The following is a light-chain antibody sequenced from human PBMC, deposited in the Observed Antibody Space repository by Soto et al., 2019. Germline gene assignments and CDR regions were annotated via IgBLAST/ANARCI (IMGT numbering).Light chain of an antibody. J-gene: IGKJ1*01. CDR3: QQYNDWPRT. CDR1: QSVGSD. Sequence: EIVMTQSPATLSVSPGERATLSCRASQSVGSDLAWYQQKPGQAPRLLVYDASTRATGIPARFIGSGSGTDFTLTISSLQSEDFAVYYCQQYNDWPRTFGQGTKVDIK. CDR2: DAS. V-gene: IGKV3-15*01.